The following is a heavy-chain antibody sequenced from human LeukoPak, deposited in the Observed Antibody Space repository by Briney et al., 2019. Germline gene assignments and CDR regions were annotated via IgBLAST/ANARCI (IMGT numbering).Heavy chain of an antibody. CDR2: IRTGNGFT. J-gene: IGHJ4*02. CDR1: GYSFTNYA. V-gene: IGHV1-3*04. Sequence: GASVKVSCKASGYSFTNYAFHWVRQAPGQSPEWMGWIRTGNGFTRYSQKFQGRVTITRDTSASTAYMELSGLGSEDTAVYYCARSEYDLQGSSARWPDYWGQGALVTVSS. D-gene: IGHD2/OR15-2a*01. CDR3: ARSEYDLQGSSARWPDY.